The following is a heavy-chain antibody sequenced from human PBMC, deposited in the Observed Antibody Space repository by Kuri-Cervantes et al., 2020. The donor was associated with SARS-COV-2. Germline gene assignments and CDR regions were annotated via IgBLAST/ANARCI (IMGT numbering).Heavy chain of an antibody. J-gene: IGHJ3*02. V-gene: IGHV4-34*01. Sequence: GSLRLSCAVYGGSFSGYYWSWIRQPPGKGLEWIGEINHSGSTNYNPSLKSRVTISVDTSKNQSSLKLSSVTAADTAVYYCARARIYCSSTSCRPMAFDIWGQGTMVTVSS. CDR3: ARARIYCSSTSCRPMAFDI. CDR2: INHSGST. CDR1: GGSFSGYY. D-gene: IGHD2-2*01.